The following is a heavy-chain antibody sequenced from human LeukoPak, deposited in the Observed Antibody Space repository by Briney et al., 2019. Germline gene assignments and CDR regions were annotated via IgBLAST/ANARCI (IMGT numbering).Heavy chain of an antibody. D-gene: IGHD2-15*01. J-gene: IGHJ6*03. CDR3: AKNGDRGAYCSGGSCYPYYYYSMDV. V-gene: IGHV3-23*01. CDR2: STGGTT. Sequence: GGSLRLSCAASGFTFSDYGMSWVRQAPGKGLEWVSSSTGGTTYYADSVKGRFTISRDNSKNTLFLQLNSLRAEDTAIYYCAKNGDRGAYCSGGSCYPYYYYSMDVWGKGTTVTISS. CDR1: GFTFSDYG.